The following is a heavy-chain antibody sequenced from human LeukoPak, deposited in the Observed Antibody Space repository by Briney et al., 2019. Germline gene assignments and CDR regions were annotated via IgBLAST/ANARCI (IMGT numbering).Heavy chain of an antibody. D-gene: IGHD6-13*01. CDR3: ARQIDSSSWYFVFRDAFDI. J-gene: IGHJ3*02. CDR1: GGSISSSSYY. V-gene: IGHV4-39*01. Sequence: PSETLSLTCTVSGGSISSSSYYWGWIRQPPGKGLEWIGSIYYSGSTYYNPSLKSRVTISVDTSKNQFSLKLSSVTAADTAVYYCARQIDSSSWYFVFRDAFDIWGQGTMVTVSS. CDR2: IYYSGST.